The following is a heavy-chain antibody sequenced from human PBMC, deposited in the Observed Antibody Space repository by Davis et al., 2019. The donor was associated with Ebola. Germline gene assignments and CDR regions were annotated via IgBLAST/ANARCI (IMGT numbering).Heavy chain of an antibody. J-gene: IGHJ4*02. V-gene: IGHV4-59*01. D-gene: IGHD3-3*01. CDR3: ARGGYDFWSGYYPFDY. Sequence: SETLSLTCTVSGGSINNYYWSWIRQPPGKGLEWIGYIHYSGSTNHNPSLKSRVTISVDTSKNLFSLKLSSVTAADTAVYYCARGGYDFWSGYYPFDYWGQGTLVTVSS. CDR2: IHYSGST. CDR1: GGSINNYY.